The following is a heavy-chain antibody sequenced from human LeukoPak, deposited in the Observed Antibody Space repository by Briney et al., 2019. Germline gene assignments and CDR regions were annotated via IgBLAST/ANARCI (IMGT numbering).Heavy chain of an antibody. CDR2: MNPNSGNT. D-gene: IGHD6-19*01. Sequence: GASVKVSCKASGYTFTSYDINWVRQATGQGLEWMGWMNPNSGNTGYAQKFQGRVTMTEDTSTDTAYMELSSLRSEDTAVYYCAGVLRQWLDRGPLPHFDYWGQGTLVTVSS. J-gene: IGHJ4*02. CDR1: GYTFTSYD. V-gene: IGHV1-8*01. CDR3: AGVLRQWLDRGPLPHFDY.